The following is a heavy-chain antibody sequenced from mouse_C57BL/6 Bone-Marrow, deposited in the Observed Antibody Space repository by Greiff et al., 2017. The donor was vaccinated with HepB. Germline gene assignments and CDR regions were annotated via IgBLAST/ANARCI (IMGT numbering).Heavy chain of an antibody. J-gene: IGHJ4*01. CDR3: ARDRVTAPMDY. Sequence: VQLQESGAELVRPGTSVKVSCKASGYAFTNYLIEWVKQRPGQGLEWIGVINPGSGGTNYNEKFKGKATLTADKSSSTAYMQLSSLTSEDSAVYFCARDRVTAPMDYWGQGTSVTVSS. CDR1: GYAFTNYL. CDR2: INPGSGGT. D-gene: IGHD2-2*01. V-gene: IGHV1-54*01.